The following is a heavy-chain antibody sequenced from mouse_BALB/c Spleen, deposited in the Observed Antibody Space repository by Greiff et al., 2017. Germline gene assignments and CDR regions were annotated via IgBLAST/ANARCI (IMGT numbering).Heavy chain of an antibody. CDR1: GFSLTSYG. CDR2: IWAGGST. V-gene: IGHV2-9*02. D-gene: IGHD2-10*01. J-gene: IGHJ4*01. CDR3: AKCEAYYGNSYYAMDY. Sequence: VQVVESGPGLVAPSQSLSITCTVSGFSLTSYGVHWVRQPPGKGLEWLGVIWAGGSTNYNSALMSRLSISKDNSKSQVFLKLNSLQTDDTATYYCAKCEAYYGNSYYAMDYWGQGTSVTVSS.